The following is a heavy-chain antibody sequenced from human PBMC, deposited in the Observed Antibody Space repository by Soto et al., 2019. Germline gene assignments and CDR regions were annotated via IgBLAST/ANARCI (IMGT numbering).Heavy chain of an antibody. CDR3: AHAPITDLFVY. CDR2: IYWNDDK. J-gene: IGHJ4*02. V-gene: IGHV2-5*01. CDR1: GFSLSTSGVG. D-gene: IGHD3-16*01. Sequence: ESGPTLVNPTQTLTLTCTFSGFSLSTSGVGVGWIRQPPGKALEWLALIYWNDDKRYRSSLKSRLTITKDTSKSQVVLTMTNMDPVDTATYYCAHAPITDLFVYWGQGTLVTVSS.